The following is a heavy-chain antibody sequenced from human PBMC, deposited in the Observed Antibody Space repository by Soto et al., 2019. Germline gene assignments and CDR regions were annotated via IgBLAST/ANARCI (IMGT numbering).Heavy chain of an antibody. CDR1: GFTFSSYS. V-gene: IGHV3-48*02. Sequence: GGSLRLSCAASGFTFSSYSMNWVRQAPGKGLEWLSYISSSISTMHYADSVKGRFTISRDNVKNSLYLQINSLRDEDTAVYYCAREVRDTAVADFDYWGQGTLVTVSS. J-gene: IGHJ4*02. D-gene: IGHD5-18*01. CDR2: ISSSISTM. CDR3: AREVRDTAVADFDY.